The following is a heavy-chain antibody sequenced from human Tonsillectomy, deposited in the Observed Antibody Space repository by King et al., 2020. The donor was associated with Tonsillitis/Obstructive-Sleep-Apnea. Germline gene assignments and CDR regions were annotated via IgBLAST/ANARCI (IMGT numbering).Heavy chain of an antibody. CDR1: GGSISSNSYY. D-gene: IGHD2-21*02. J-gene: IGHJ6*03. CDR2: IYYSGIT. CDR3: ARQSRDSYRGDYYYFMDV. Sequence: LQLQESGPGLVKPSETLSLTCGVSGGSISSNSYYWGWIRQPPGKGLEWIGSIYYSGITYYNPSLESRVDISVDTTKNQFYLKLSSVTAADTAVYYCARQSRDSYRGDYYYFMDVWGKGTTVTVSS. V-gene: IGHV4-39*01.